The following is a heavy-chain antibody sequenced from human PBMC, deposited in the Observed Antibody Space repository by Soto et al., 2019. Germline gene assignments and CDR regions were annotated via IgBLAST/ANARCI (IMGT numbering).Heavy chain of an antibody. Sequence: LRLSCAASGFTFSSYSMNWVRQAPGKGLEWVSYISSSSSTIYYADSVKGRFTISRDNAKNSLYLQMNGLRDEDTAVYYCARDRVRGVYYYDSSGPFDYWGQGTLVTVSS. CDR1: GFTFSSYS. V-gene: IGHV3-48*02. CDR2: ISSSSSTI. D-gene: IGHD3-22*01. J-gene: IGHJ4*02. CDR3: ARDRVRGVYYYDSSGPFDY.